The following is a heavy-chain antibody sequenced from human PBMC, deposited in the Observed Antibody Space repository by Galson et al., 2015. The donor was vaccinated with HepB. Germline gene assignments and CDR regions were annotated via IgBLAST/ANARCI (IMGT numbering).Heavy chain of an antibody. Sequence: SLRLSCAASGFSFTTYNMHWVRQGPVKGLEWLVIISGDGKTTFYADSVRGRFTISRDNSKNTLFLQMHSLRPEDTAVYYCARDFNWNYDYWGQGTLVTVSS. CDR2: ISGDGKTT. V-gene: IGHV3-30*04. D-gene: IGHD1-1*01. CDR1: GFSFTTYN. J-gene: IGHJ4*02. CDR3: ARDFNWNYDY.